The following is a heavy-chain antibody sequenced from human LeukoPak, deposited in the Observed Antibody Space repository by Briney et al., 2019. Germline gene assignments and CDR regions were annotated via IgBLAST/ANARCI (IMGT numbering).Heavy chain of an antibody. CDR3: TRQECSGGSCSYVDF. CDR2: TRNKPNSYTT. V-gene: IGHV3-73*01. CDR1: GFDFSGFY. Sequence: PGGSLKLSCAASGFDFSGFYVHWVRQASGRGLEWVGLTRNKPNSYTTVYAASVKGRFTISRDDSKNTAYLQMNSLKAEDTAVYYCTRQECSGGSCSYVDFWGQGALVTVSS. D-gene: IGHD2-15*01. J-gene: IGHJ4*02.